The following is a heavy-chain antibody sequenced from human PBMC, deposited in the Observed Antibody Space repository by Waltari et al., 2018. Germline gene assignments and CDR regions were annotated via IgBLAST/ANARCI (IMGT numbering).Heavy chain of an antibody. CDR2: IHHSGVT. J-gene: IGHJ4*02. D-gene: IGHD6-13*01. CDR3: TRWESSSWYPHDY. Sequence: QVQLQESGPGLVKSSETLSLTCTVSGYSISTGKYWGWIRQPPGKGLEWIGSIHHSGVTYYNPSLKSRVTISLDTSKNQFSLNLRSVTAADTAVYYCTRWESSSWYPHDYWGQGALVTVSS. V-gene: IGHV4-38-2*02. CDR1: GYSISTGKY.